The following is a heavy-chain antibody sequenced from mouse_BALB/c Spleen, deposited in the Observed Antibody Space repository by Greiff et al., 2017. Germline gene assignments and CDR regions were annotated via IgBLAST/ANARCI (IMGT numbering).Heavy chain of an antibody. CDR1: GYAFSNYL. V-gene: IGHV1-54*01. CDR3: ARSGYGYDVDY. CDR2: INPGSGGT. J-gene: IGHJ2*01. Sequence: QVQLQQSGAELVRPGTSVKVSCKASGYAFSNYLIEWVKQRPGQGLEWIGVINPGSGGTNYNEKFKGKATLTADKSSSTAYMQLSSLTSDDSAVYFCARSGYGYDVDYWGQGTTLTVSS. D-gene: IGHD2-2*01.